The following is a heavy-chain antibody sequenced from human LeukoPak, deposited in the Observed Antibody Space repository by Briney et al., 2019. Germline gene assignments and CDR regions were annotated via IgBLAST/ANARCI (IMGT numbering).Heavy chain of an antibody. D-gene: IGHD6-19*01. CDR3: ARGARQWLVPDFDY. CDR2: IKQDGCEK. Sequence: GGSLRLSCAASGFTFSSYWMSWVRQAPGKGLEWVANIKQDGCEKYYVDSVKGRFTISRNNAKNSLYLQMNSLRAEDTAVYYCARGARQWLVPDFDYWGQGTLVTVSS. J-gene: IGHJ4*02. V-gene: IGHV3-7*01. CDR1: GFTFSSYW.